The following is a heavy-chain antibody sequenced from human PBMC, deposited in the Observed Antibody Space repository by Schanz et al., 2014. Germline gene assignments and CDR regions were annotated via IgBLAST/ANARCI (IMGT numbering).Heavy chain of an antibody. CDR3: AREEGWGIAAAGPKHYYCGMDV. CDR2: ISGSGGST. V-gene: IGHV3-21*01. CDR1: GFAFSVYG. J-gene: IGHJ6*02. D-gene: IGHD6-13*01. Sequence: VQMVESGGGVVQPGRSLRLSCAASGFAFSVYGMHWVRQAPGKGLEWVSAISGSGGSTYYADSVKGRFTISRDNAKNSLYLQMNSLRAEDTAVYYCAREEGWGIAAAGPKHYYCGMDVWGQGTTVTVSS.